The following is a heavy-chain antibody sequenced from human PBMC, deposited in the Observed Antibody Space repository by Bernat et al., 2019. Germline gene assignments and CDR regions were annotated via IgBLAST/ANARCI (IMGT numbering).Heavy chain of an antibody. V-gene: IGHV3-20*04. CDR3: ARQIYYYDEWVGVFDY. CDR2: INCNGGST. CDR1: GFTFDDYG. Sequence: EVQLVESGGGVVRPGGSLRLSCAASGFTFDDYGMSWVRQAPGKGLEWVSGINCNGGSTGYADSVKGRFTISRDNAKNSLYLQMNSLRAEDTALYYCARQIYYYDEWVGVFDYWGQGTLVTVSS. J-gene: IGHJ4*02. D-gene: IGHD3-22*01.